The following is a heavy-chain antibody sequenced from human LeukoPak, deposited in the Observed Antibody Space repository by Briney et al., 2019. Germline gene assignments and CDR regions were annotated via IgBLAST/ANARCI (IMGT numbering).Heavy chain of an antibody. CDR1: GYTFTGYY. J-gene: IGHJ4*02. CDR3: ARDHLRGESTGGYHFDY. CDR2: INPNTGGT. V-gene: IGHV1-2*06. Sequence: GASVKVSCKASGYTFTGYYMHWVRQAPGQGLEWMGRINPNTGGTNYAPKVQRSLTMTRDTSISTAYMELSSLRSDDTAVFYCARDHLRGESTGGYHFDYWGQGTLVTVSS. D-gene: IGHD3-16*02.